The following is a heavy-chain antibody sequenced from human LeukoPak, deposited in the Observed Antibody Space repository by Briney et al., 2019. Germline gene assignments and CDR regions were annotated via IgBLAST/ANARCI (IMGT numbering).Heavy chain of an antibody. CDR3: AIDGRDGYNNRCFVP. V-gene: IGHV3-33*01. CDR2: IWYDGIDK. D-gene: IGHD5-24*01. Sequence: GGSLRLSCAASGFTFSTHAMHWVRQAPGKGLEWVAVIWYDGIDKYYADSVKGRFTISRDNSKNTLYLQMNSLRAEDTAEYYCAIDGRDGYNNRCFVPWGQGTLVTVSS. CDR1: GFTFSTHA. J-gene: IGHJ5*02.